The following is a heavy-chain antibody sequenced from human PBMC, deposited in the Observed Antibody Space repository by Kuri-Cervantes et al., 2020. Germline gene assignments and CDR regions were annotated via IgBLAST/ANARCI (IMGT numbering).Heavy chain of an antibody. CDR2: IWYDGSNK. J-gene: IGHJ6*02. CDR3: AREGGRGGMDV. CDR1: GFTFSSYG. Sequence: GESLKISCAASGFTFSSYGMHWVRQAPGKGLEWVAVIWYDGSNKYYADSVKGRFTISRDNSKITLYLQMNSLRAEDTAVYYCAREGGRGGMDVWGQGTTVTVSS. V-gene: IGHV3-33*01. D-gene: IGHD2-15*01.